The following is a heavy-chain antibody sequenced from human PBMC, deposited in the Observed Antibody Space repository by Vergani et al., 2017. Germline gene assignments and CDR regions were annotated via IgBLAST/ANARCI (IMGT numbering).Heavy chain of an antibody. CDR1: GFTFSNAW. J-gene: IGHJ4*02. V-gene: IGHV3-30*02. CDR3: ARATLTGSRYFDY. Sequence: VQLVESGGGLVKPGGSLRLSCAASGFTFSNAWMRWVRQAPGKGLEWVTFIRYDGSNTYYADSVKGRFTISRDNSKNTLFLQMNSLRPEDTAVYYCARATLTGSRYFDYWGQGTIVAVAS. D-gene: IGHD3-9*01. CDR2: IRYDGSNT.